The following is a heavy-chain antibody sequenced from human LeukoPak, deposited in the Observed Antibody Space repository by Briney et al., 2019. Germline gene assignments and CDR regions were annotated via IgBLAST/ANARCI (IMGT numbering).Heavy chain of an antibody. CDR1: GESFSEYY. Sequence: PSETLSLTCAVYGESFSEYYWMWIRQPAGKGLEWIGEINHVGSANYNPSLKSRVAISVDTSKNQFSLKLSSVTAADTAVYYCAGGSRYCSSTSCYYYWGQGTLVTVSS. J-gene: IGHJ4*02. V-gene: IGHV4-34*01. D-gene: IGHD2-2*01. CDR2: INHVGSA. CDR3: AGGSRYCSSTSCYYY.